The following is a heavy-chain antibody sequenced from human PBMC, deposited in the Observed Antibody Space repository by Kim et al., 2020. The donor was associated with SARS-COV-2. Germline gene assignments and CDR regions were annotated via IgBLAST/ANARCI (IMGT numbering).Heavy chain of an antibody. CDR3: AREGASYDY. D-gene: IGHD3-10*01. V-gene: IGHV4-4*07. J-gene: IGHJ4*02. Sequence: STNYNPSLKSRITMSVDTSKNQFSLKLSSVTAADTAVYYCAREGASYDYWGQGTLVTVSS. CDR2: ST.